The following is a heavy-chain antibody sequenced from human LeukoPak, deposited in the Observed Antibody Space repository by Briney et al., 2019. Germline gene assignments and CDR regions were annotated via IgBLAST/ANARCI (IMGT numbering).Heavy chain of an antibody. D-gene: IGHD3-10*01. CDR2: IWYDGSNK. V-gene: IGHV3-33*08. J-gene: IGHJ4*02. CDR1: GFTLSTYE. Sequence: GGSLRLSCAASGFTLSTYEMNWVRQAPGKGLDWVAVIWYDGSNKYYADSVKGRFTISRDNSKNTLYLQMNSLRAEDTAVYYCARDGPIYGSGSYDYWGQGTLVTVSS. CDR3: ARDGPIYGSGSYDY.